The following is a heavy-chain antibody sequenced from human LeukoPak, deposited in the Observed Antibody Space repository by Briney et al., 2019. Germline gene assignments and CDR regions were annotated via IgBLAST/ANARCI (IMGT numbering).Heavy chain of an antibody. J-gene: IGHJ3*02. Sequence: GGSLRLSCAASGFTFSSYAMSWVRQAPGKGLEWVSAISGSGGSTYYADSVKGRFTISRDNSKSTLYLQMNSLRAEDTAVYYCAKDVVVVAATLGAFDIWGQGTMVTVSS. CDR1: GFTFSSYA. CDR3: AKDVVVVAATLGAFDI. V-gene: IGHV3-23*01. D-gene: IGHD2-15*01. CDR2: ISGSGGST.